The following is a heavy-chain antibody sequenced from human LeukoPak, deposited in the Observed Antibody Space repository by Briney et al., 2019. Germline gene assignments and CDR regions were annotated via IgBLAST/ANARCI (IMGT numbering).Heavy chain of an antibody. J-gene: IGHJ3*02. CDR2: IYKDGST. D-gene: IGHD4-23*01. CDR3: ARTTVAPGSYDAFDI. Sequence: PGGSLRLSCAASGFTFSSYSMNWVRQAPGKGLEWVSIIYKDGSTYYADSVKGQFIISRVNSKNTLYLQINSLRVEDTAVHYCARTTVAPGSYDAFDIWGQGTMVTVSS. CDR1: GFTFSSYS. V-gene: IGHV3-53*01.